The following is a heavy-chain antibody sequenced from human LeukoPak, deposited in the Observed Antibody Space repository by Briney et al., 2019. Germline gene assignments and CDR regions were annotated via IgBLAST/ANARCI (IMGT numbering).Heavy chain of an antibody. V-gene: IGHV1-8*02. CDR1: GYTFTSYD. Sequence: ASVKVSCKASGYTFTSYDINWVRQATGQGLEWMGWMNPNSGNTGYAQKFQGRVTMTRNTSISTAYMELSSLRSEDTAVYYCARVRLFYYYYYMDVWGKGTTVTVSS. CDR2: MNPNSGNT. CDR3: ARVRLFYYYYYMDV. J-gene: IGHJ6*03.